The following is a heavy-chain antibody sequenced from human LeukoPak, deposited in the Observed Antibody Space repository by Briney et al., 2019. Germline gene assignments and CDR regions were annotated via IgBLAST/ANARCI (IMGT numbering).Heavy chain of an antibody. D-gene: IGHD2-21*02. V-gene: IGHV1-18*01. CDR3: ARRSHCGGDCIFDY. CDR2: ISAYNGNT. J-gene: IGHJ4*02. Sequence: ASVKVSCKTSGYTFNSYGISWVRQAPGQGLEWMGWISAYNGNTKYIQKLQGRVTMTTDTSTSTAYMELRSLRSDDTAVYYCARRSHCGGDCIFDYWGQGTLVTVSS. CDR1: GYTFNSYG.